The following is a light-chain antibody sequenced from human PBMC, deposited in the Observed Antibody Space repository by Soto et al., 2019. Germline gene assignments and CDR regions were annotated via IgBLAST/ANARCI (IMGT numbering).Light chain of an antibody. Sequence: IVMTQSPATLSVSPGERATLSCRASQSVSSSYLSWYQQKPGQAPRLLIYGASSRATGIPDRFSGSGSGTDFTLTISRLAPEDFAVYYCQQYGTSRTFGQGTKVDIK. CDR1: QSVSSSY. CDR3: QQYGTSRT. J-gene: IGKJ1*01. V-gene: IGKV3-20*01. CDR2: GAS.